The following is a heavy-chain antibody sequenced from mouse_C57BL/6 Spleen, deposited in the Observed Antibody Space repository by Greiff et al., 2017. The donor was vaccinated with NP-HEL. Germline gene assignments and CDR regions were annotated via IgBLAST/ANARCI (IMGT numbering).Heavy chain of an antibody. CDR1: GFTFSDYY. CDR3: ARHPYDYDGVYYAMDY. V-gene: IGHV5-12*01. J-gene: IGHJ4*01. CDR2: ISNGGGST. D-gene: IGHD2-4*01. Sequence: EVMLVESGGGLVQPGGSLKLSCAASGFTFSDYYMYWVRQTPEKRLEWVAYISNGGGSTYYPDTVKGRFTISRDNAKNTLYLQMSRLKSEDTAMYYCARHPYDYDGVYYAMDYWGQGTSVTVSS.